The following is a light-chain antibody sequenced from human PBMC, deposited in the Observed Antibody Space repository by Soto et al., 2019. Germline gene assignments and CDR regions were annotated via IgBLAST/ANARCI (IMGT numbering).Light chain of an antibody. J-gene: IGKJ1*01. V-gene: IGKV3-20*01. CDR3: QQYGGSRA. CDR1: QTVSGNY. CDR2: DAS. Sequence: ESVLTQSLGTLSVSPGEGASLSCRASQTVSGNYLAWYQQKPGQAPRLLIYDASSRAAGIPDRFSGSGSGTDFTLTISRLEPEDFAVYFCQQYGGSRAFGQGTKVDIK.